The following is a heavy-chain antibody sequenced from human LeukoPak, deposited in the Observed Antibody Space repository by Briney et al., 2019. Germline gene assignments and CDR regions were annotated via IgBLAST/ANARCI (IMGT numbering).Heavy chain of an antibody. D-gene: IGHD3-10*01. CDR2: IYTSGST. CDR1: GGSISSYY. Sequence: PSETLSLTCTVSGGSISSYYWSWIRQPAGKGLEWIGRIYTSGSTNYNPSLKSRVTMSVDTSKNQFSLKLSSVTAADTAVYYCARERHVLLWFGENYYYMDVWGKGTTVTVSS. V-gene: IGHV4-4*07. J-gene: IGHJ6*03. CDR3: ARERHVLLWFGENYYYMDV.